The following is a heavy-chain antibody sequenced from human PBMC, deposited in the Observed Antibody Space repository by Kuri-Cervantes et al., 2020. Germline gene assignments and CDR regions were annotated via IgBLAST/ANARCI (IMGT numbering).Heavy chain of an antibody. J-gene: IGHJ6*03. Sequence: SQTLSLTCAVYGGSISGYFWAWIRQPPGKGLEWIGSIPHDGVTNYNPSLKSRVTISVDTSKNQFSLKLSSVTAADTAVYYCARGRSVSTSSYHYYFMDVWGKGTTVTVSS. CDR2: IPHDGVT. V-gene: IGHV4-34*01. CDR3: ARGRSVSTSSYHYYFMDV. D-gene: IGHD3-10*01. CDR1: GGSISGYF.